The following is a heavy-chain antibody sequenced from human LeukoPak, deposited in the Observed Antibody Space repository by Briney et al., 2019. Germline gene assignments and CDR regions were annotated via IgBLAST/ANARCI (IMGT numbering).Heavy chain of an antibody. J-gene: IGHJ4*02. V-gene: IGHV3-7*01. Sequence: GGSLRLSCAASGFTFSDYWMTWVRQAPGKGPEWVANIRQDGSQRYYVDSVRGRFTISRDNAKNSLFLQMNGLRAEDTAVYYCARRGGSSSRRSPIDYWGQGTLVTVSS. CDR2: IRQDGSQR. D-gene: IGHD6-6*01. CDR1: GFTFSDYW. CDR3: ARRGGSSSRRSPIDY.